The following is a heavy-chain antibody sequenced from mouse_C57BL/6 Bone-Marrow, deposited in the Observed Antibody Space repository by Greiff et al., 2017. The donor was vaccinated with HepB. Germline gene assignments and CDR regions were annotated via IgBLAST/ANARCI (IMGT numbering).Heavy chain of an antibody. CDR2: ISSGGSYT. Sequence: EVKLMESGGDLVKPGGSLKLSCAASGFTFSSYGMSWVRQTPDKRLEWVATISSGGSYTYYPDSVKGRFTISRDNAKNTLYLQMSSLKSEDTAMYYWARGGLGGFAYWGQGTLVTVSA. CDR1: GFTFSSYG. CDR3: ARGGLGGFAY. V-gene: IGHV5-6*01. J-gene: IGHJ3*01. D-gene: IGHD2-4*01.